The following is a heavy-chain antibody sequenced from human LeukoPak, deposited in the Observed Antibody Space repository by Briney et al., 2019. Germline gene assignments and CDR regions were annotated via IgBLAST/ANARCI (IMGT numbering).Heavy chain of an antibody. CDR3: ARDALWFGGDTVADAFDI. D-gene: IGHD3-10*01. V-gene: IGHV3-48*01. CDR1: GFTFSSYE. Sequence: GGSLRLSCAASGFTFSSYEMNWVRQAPGKGLEWVSYISSSSSTIYYADSVKGRFTISRDNAKNSLYLQMNSLRAEDTAVYYCARDALWFGGDTVADAFDIWGQGTMVTVSS. J-gene: IGHJ3*02. CDR2: ISSSSSTI.